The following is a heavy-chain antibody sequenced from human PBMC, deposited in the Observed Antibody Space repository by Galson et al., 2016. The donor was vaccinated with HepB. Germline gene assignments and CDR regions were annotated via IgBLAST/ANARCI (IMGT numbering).Heavy chain of an antibody. D-gene: IGHD6-19*01. Sequence: SLRLSCAASGFTFSSYSMNWVRQAPGKGLEWVSYISSSSTIYYADSVRGRFTISRDNAKNSLYLQMNSLRDEDTAVYYCAGAGHSSGWYPFNFWWFDPWGQGTWSPSPQ. J-gene: IGHJ5*02. CDR3: AGAGHSSGWYPFNFWWFDP. V-gene: IGHV3-48*02. CDR2: ISSSSTI. CDR1: GFTFSSYS.